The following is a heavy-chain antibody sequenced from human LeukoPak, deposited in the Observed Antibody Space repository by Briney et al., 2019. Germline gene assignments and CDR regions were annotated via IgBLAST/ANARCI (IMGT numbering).Heavy chain of an antibody. J-gene: IGHJ5*02. Sequence: ASVKVSCKASGYTFTSYGITWVRQAPGQGLEWMGWINPNSGGTNYAQRFQGRVTMTRDTSISTAYMELSRLRSDDTAVYYCARSRMVRGVMSWFDPWGQGTLVTVSS. CDR2: INPNSGGT. V-gene: IGHV1-2*02. CDR1: GYTFTSYG. CDR3: ARSRMVRGVMSWFDP. D-gene: IGHD3-10*01.